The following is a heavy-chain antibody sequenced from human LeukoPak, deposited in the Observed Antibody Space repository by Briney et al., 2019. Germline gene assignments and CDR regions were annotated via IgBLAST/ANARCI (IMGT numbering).Heavy chain of an antibody. CDR1: GGSFSGYY. J-gene: IGHJ4*02. D-gene: IGHD6-19*01. CDR3: ARVVIAWRGWSRHPRRHYFDY. V-gene: IGHV4-34*01. Sequence: PSETLSPTCAVYGGSFSGYYWSWIRQPPGKGLEWIGEINHSGSTNYNPSLKSRVTISVDTSKNQFSLKLSSVTAADTAVYYCARVVIAWRGWSRHPRRHYFDYWGQGTLVTVSS. CDR2: INHSGST.